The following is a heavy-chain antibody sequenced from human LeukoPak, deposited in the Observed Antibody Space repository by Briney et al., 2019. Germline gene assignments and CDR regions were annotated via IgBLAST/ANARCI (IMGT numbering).Heavy chain of an antibody. CDR2: IYHSGST. CDR3: ARGGYDILTGFDY. CDR1: GYSISSGYY. Sequence: PSETLSLTCAVSGYSISSGYYWGWIRQPPGKGLEWIGSIYHSGSTYYNPSLKSRVTISVVTSKNQFSLKLSSVTAADTAVYYCARGGYDILTGFDYWGQGTLVTVSS. J-gene: IGHJ4*02. D-gene: IGHD3-9*01. V-gene: IGHV4-38-2*01.